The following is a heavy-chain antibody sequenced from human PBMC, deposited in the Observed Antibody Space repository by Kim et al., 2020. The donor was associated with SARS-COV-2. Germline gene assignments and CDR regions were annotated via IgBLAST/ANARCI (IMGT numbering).Heavy chain of an antibody. V-gene: IGHV3-23*01. J-gene: IGHJ4*02. Sequence: GGSLRLSCAASGFTFSSYVMSWVRQAPGKGLEWVSAISGSGGSTYYADSVKGRFTISRDNSKNTLYLQMNSLRAEDTAVYYCAKKRKGNYYDSSGYYDYWGQGTLVTVSS. D-gene: IGHD3-22*01. CDR2: ISGSGGST. CDR3: AKKRKGNYYDSSGYYDY. CDR1: GFTFSSYV.